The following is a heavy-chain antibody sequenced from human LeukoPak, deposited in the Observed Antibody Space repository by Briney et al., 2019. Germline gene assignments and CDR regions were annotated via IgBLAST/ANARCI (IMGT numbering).Heavy chain of an antibody. D-gene: IGHD5-18*01. CDR1: GFTFSSYD. V-gene: IGHV3-30*18. CDR2: ISYDGSNK. J-gene: IGHJ3*02. Sequence: GGSLRLSCAASGFTFSSYDMHWVRQAPGKGLEWVAVISYDGSNKYYADSVKGRFTISRDNSKNTLYLQMNSLRAEDTAVYFCAKDYDGYNYGPDAFDIWGQGTVVTVSS. CDR3: AKDYDGYNYGPDAFDI.